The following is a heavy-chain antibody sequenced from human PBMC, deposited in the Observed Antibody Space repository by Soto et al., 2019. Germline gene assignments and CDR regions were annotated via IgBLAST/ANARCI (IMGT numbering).Heavy chain of an antibody. CDR2: IYSSGST. CDR3: AGGAMVRGVIGYYYGMDV. V-gene: IGHV4-61*01. J-gene: IGHJ6*02. D-gene: IGHD3-10*01. Sequence: QVQLQESGPGLVKPSETLSLTCTVSGGSVSSGSYYWSWIRQPPGKGLEWIGYIYSSGSTNYNPSRKSRVTIAVDTSKNQFSLKLSSVTAADTAVYYCAGGAMVRGVIGYYYGMDVWGQGTTVTVSS. CDR1: GGSVSSGSYY.